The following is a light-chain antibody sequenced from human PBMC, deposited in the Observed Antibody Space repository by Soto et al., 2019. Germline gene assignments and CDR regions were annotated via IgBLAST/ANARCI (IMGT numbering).Light chain of an antibody. CDR2: GAS. Sequence: EIVMTQSPATLSLSPGERATLSCRASQRISNSYLAWYQQKPGQASRLLIYGASSRATGIPERFSGSGSVTDFTLTISRLEPEDFAVYFCQQYGSSPRTFGQGTKVDIK. CDR1: QRISNSY. CDR3: QQYGSSPRT. J-gene: IGKJ1*01. V-gene: IGKV3-20*01.